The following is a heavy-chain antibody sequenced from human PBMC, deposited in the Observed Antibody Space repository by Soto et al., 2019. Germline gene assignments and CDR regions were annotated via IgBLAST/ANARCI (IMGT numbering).Heavy chain of an antibody. V-gene: IGHV4-30-2*01. CDR3: ARASDIVLVPAAMPLDY. J-gene: IGHJ4*02. Sequence: SETLSLTCAVSGGSISSGGYSWSWIRQPPGKGLEWIGYIYHSGSTYYNPSLKSRVTISVDGSKNQFSLKLSSVTAADTAVYYCARASDIVLVPAAMPLDYWGQGTLVTVSS. D-gene: IGHD2-2*01. CDR1: GGSISSGGYS. CDR2: IYHSGST.